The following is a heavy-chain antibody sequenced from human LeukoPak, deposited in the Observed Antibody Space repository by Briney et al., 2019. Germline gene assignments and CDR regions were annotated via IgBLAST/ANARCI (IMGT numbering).Heavy chain of an antibody. Sequence: GGSLRLSCAATGFIFDDYGMSWVRQAPGKGLEWVSGINWNGGSTGYADSVKGRFTISRDNAKNSLYLQMNSLRAEDTALYYCARDLPPLSKNWNPFDYWGQGTLVTVSS. V-gene: IGHV3-20*04. CDR2: INWNGGST. CDR1: GFIFDDYG. D-gene: IGHD1-1*01. CDR3: ARDLPPLSKNWNPFDY. J-gene: IGHJ4*02.